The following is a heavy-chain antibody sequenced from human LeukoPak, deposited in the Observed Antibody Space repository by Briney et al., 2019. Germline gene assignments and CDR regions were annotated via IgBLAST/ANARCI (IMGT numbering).Heavy chain of an antibody. D-gene: IGHD5-24*01. CDR3: ARGIWSEMATNYFDY. Sequence: PSETLSLTCTVSGGSIRSYYWSWIRQPPGKGLEWIGYIYTSGSTNYNPSLKSRVTISVDTSKNQFPLKLSSVTAADTAVYYCARGIWSEMATNYFDYWGQGTLVTVSS. V-gene: IGHV4-4*09. CDR2: IYTSGST. CDR1: GGSIRSYY. J-gene: IGHJ4*02.